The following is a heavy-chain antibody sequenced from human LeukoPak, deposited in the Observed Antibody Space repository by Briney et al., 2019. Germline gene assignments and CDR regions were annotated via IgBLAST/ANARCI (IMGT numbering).Heavy chain of an antibody. J-gene: IGHJ4*02. Sequence: TGGSLRLSCAASGFTFSSYGMHWVRQAPGKGLEWVAVIWYDGSNKYYADSVKGRFTISRDNSKNTLYLQMNSLRAEDTAVYYCARDWEYYYDSSGTPDYWGQGTLVTVSS. CDR3: ARDWEYYYDSSGTPDY. CDR2: IWYDGSNK. D-gene: IGHD3-22*01. CDR1: GFTFSSYG. V-gene: IGHV3-33*08.